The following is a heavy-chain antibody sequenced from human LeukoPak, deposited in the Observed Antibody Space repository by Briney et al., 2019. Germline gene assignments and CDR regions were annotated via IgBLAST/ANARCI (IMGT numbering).Heavy chain of an antibody. J-gene: IGHJ4*02. CDR2: INSDESIT. D-gene: IGHD4-11*01. Sequence: GSLRLSCAASGFTFSSSWMYWVRQAPGKGLVWVSRINSDESITTYADSVKGRFTISRDNAKNTLYLQMNSLRAEDTAVYYCARGLVPCFLDYWGQGTTVSVSS. CDR3: ARGLVPCFLDY. CDR1: GFTFSSSW. V-gene: IGHV3-74*01.